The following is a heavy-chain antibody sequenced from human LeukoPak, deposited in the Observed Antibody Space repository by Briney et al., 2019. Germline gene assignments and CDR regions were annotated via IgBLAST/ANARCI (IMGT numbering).Heavy chain of an antibody. CDR1: GFTFSSYS. J-gene: IGHJ4*02. Sequence: GGSLRLSCAASGFTFSSYSMIWVRQAPGKGLEWVSSISSSSSYIYYADSVKGRFTISRDNAKNSLYLQMNSLRAEDTAVYYCARDCLGGSCYFFDYWGQGTLVTVSS. CDR3: ARDCLGGSCYFFDY. V-gene: IGHV3-21*01. D-gene: IGHD2-15*01. CDR2: ISSSSSYI.